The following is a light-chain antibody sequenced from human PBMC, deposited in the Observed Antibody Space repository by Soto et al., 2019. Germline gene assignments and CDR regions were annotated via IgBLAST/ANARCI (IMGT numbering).Light chain of an antibody. Sequence: EIVLTQSPATLSLSPGERATLSCRASQSVGTYLAWYQQKPGQAPRLLIYGASNRATGIPARFSGSGSGTDFTLTITSLEPEDFAVYYCQQRSNWPLTFGGGTKVDIK. CDR2: GAS. CDR1: QSVGTY. CDR3: QQRSNWPLT. V-gene: IGKV3-11*01. J-gene: IGKJ4*01.